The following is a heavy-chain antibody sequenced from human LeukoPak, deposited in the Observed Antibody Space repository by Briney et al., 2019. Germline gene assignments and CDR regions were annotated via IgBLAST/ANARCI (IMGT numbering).Heavy chain of an antibody. CDR1: GFTFSNYG. CDR3: ARGQRSDY. Sequence: GRSLRVSCAASGFTFSNYGIHWVRQVPGKGLEWVAVIWYDGSNKYYADSVKGRFTISRDNSKNTLYLQMNSLRAEDTAVYYCARGQRSDYWGQGTLVTVSS. J-gene: IGHJ4*02. V-gene: IGHV3-33*01. CDR2: IWYDGSNK. D-gene: IGHD6-25*01.